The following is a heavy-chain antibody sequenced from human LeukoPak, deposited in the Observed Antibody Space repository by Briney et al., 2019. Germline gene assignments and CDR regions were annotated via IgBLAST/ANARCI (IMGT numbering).Heavy chain of an antibody. Sequence: SETLSLTCTVSGGSISSHYWSWIRQPPGKGLEWIGYIYYSGSTNYNPSLKSRVTISVDMSKNKFSLKLSSVTAADTAVYYCAKMTYYYDSSGYYYSGYYYGMDVWGQGTTVTVSS. CDR2: IYYSGST. CDR3: AKMTYYYDSSGYYYSGYYYGMDV. CDR1: GGSISSHY. V-gene: IGHV4-59*11. J-gene: IGHJ6*02. D-gene: IGHD3-22*01.